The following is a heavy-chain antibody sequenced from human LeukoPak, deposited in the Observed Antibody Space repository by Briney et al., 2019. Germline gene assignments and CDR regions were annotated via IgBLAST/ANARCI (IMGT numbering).Heavy chain of an antibody. Sequence: ESGPALVKPTQTLTLTCTFSGFSLSTSGVGVGWIRQPPGKALEWLALIYWDDDKRYSPSLKSRLTITKDTSKNQVVLTMTNMDPVDTATYYCAHRSIAARVHGLRFDYWGQGTLITVSS. V-gene: IGHV2-5*02. CDR2: IYWDDDK. CDR1: GFSLSTSGVG. J-gene: IGHJ4*02. D-gene: IGHD6-6*01. CDR3: AHRSIAARVHGLRFDY.